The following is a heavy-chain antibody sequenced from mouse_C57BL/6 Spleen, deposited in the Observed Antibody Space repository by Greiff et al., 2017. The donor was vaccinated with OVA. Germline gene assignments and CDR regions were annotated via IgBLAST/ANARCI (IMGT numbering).Heavy chain of an antibody. CDR2: IHPNSGST. D-gene: IGHD1-1*01. CDR1: GYTFTSYW. V-gene: IGHV1-64*01. J-gene: IGHJ2*01. CDR3: AREDYGSSYLYYFDY. Sequence: QVQLQQSGAELVKPGASVKLSCKASGYTFTSYWMHWVKQRPGQGLEWIGMIHPNSGSTNYNEKFKSKATLTVDKSSSTAYMQLSSLTSEDSAVYYGAREDYGSSYLYYFDYWGQGTTLTVSS.